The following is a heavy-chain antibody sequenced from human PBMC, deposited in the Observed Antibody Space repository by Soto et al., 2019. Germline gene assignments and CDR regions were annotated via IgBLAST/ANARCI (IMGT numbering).Heavy chain of an antibody. J-gene: IGHJ4*02. Sequence: PGGSLRLSCAASGFTFSSYAMSWVRQAPGKGLEWVSVIGASGVSTYYADSVKGRFTISRDTSKNTLYLQMNSLRAEDTAVYYCAKGGQSYDYWGQGXLVTVYS. D-gene: IGHD3-10*01. CDR2: IGASGVST. CDR3: AKGGQSYDY. V-gene: IGHV3-23*01. CDR1: GFTFSSYA.